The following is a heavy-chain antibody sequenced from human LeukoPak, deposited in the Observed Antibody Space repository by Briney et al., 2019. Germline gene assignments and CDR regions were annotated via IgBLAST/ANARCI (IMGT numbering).Heavy chain of an antibody. V-gene: IGHV3-11*01. D-gene: IGHD3-10*01. Sequence: GGSLRLSCAASGFTFSDYYMSWIRQAPGKGLEWVSYISSSGSTIYYADSVKGRFTISRDNAKNSLYLQMNSLRAEDTAVYYCARDHPFYGSGSYGYYYGMDVWGQGTTVTVSS. CDR2: ISSSGSTI. CDR1: GFTFSDYY. CDR3: ARDHPFYGSGSYGYYYGMDV. J-gene: IGHJ6*02.